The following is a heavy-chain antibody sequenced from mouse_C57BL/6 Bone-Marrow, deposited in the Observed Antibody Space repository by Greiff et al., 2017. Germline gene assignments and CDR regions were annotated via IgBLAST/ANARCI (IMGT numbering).Heavy chain of an antibody. CDR1: GYAFSSYW. Sequence: VQLQQSGAELVKPGASVKISCKASGYAFSSYWMNWVKQRPGKGLEWIGQIYPGDGDTNYNGKFKGKATLTADKSSSTAYMQLSSLTSEDSAVYFCSRGITTVVAPAYWGQGTLVTVSA. CDR3: SRGITTVVAPAY. J-gene: IGHJ3*01. V-gene: IGHV1-80*01. D-gene: IGHD1-1*01. CDR2: IYPGDGDT.